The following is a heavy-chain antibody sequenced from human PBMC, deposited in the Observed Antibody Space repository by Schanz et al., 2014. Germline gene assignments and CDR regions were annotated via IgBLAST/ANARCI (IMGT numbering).Heavy chain of an antibody. CDR2: IIPILDKT. CDR3: AKVDRTRYYDMDV. CDR1: GGTFSSST. Sequence: QVQLVQSGAEVKKPGSSVKVSCKASGGTFSSSTLTWVRQAPGQGLEWMGRIIPILDKTNYAQKFQGRVTMTADKSTSTVYMEVSGLRSEDTAVYYCAKVDRTRYYDMDVWGQGITVTVSS. D-gene: IGHD3-9*01. V-gene: IGHV1-69*08. J-gene: IGHJ6*02.